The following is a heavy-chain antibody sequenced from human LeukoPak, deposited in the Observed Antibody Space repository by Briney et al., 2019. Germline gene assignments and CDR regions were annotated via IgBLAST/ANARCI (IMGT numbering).Heavy chain of an antibody. CDR3: ARDLDSSGYYYPYFDY. CDR1: GFTFSSFS. D-gene: IGHD3-22*01. V-gene: IGHV3-21*01. Sequence: GGSLRLSCAASGFTFSSFSMNWVRQAPGKGLEWVSSISSSSTYIYYADSVKGRFTISRDNAKNSLYLQMNSLRAEDTAVYYCARDLDSSGYYYPYFDYWGQGTLVTVSS. CDR2: ISSSSTYI. J-gene: IGHJ4*02.